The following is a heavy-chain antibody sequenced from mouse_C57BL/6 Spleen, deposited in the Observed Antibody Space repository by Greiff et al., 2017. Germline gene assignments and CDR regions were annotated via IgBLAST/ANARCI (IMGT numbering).Heavy chain of an antibody. CDR1: GFTFSDSG. CDR3: ARDYYGSSLPPDWYFDV. Sequence: EVKLVESGGGLVKPGGSLKLSCAASGFTFSDSGMHWVRQAPEKGLEWVAYISSGSSTIYYADTVKGRFTISRDNATNTLFLQMTSLRSEDTTMYYCARDYYGSSLPPDWYFDVWGTGTTVTVSS. J-gene: IGHJ1*03. CDR2: ISSGSSTI. D-gene: IGHD1-1*01. V-gene: IGHV5-17*01.